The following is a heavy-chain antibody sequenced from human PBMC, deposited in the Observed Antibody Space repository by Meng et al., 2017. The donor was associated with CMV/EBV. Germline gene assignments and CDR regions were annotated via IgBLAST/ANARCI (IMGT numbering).Heavy chain of an antibody. CDR1: GYTFTSYY. J-gene: IGHJ5*02. V-gene: IGHV1-46*01. D-gene: IGHD3-3*01. Sequence: ASVKVSCKASGYTFTSYYMHWVRQAPGQGLEWMGIINPSGGSTSYAQKFQGRVTMTRDTSTSTVYMELSSLRSEDTAVYYCARGLLEWLFAQGWFDPWGQGTLVTVSS. CDR2: INPSGGST. CDR3: ARGLLEWLFAQGWFDP.